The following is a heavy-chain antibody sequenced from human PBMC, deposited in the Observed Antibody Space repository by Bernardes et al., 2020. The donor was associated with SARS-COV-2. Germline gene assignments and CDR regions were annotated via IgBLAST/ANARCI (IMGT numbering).Heavy chain of an antibody. D-gene: IGHD6-19*01. Sequence: ASVKVSCQASGYSFTSYGISWVRQAPGQGLEWMGWISVYNDYTNYAQRLQGRVTMTTDTSTSTAYMELRSLRSDDTAVYYCARILGYTSGWYGDYQYYGMDVWGQGTTVTVSS. V-gene: IGHV1-18*01. J-gene: IGHJ6*02. CDR2: ISVYNDYT. CDR3: ARILGYTSGWYGDYQYYGMDV. CDR1: GYSFTSYG.